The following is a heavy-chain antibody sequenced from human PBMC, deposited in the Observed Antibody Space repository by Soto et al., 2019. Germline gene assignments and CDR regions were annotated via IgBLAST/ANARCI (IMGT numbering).Heavy chain of an antibody. CDR1: GGTFNSYT. Sequence: AASVKVSCKASGGTFNSYTINWVRQAPGRGLEWVGQVVPMYDSVNYAENFQGRVTITADKSTKTAYMELTSLRSEDTALYFCARTPYDFWSSGQYFFDHWGQGTLVTVYS. CDR3: ARTPYDFWSSGQYFFDH. D-gene: IGHD3-3*01. V-gene: IGHV1-69*06. CDR2: VVPMYDSV. J-gene: IGHJ4*02.